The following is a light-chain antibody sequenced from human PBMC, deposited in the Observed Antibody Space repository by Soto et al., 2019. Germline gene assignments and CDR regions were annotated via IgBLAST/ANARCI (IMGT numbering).Light chain of an antibody. CDR1: QSIRIW. CDR3: QQRMNRIT. V-gene: IGKV1-5*01. CDR2: AAC. Sequence: DIQMTQSPSTLPASVGDRVPVTFRDSQSIRIWLGLYQEKPGKARKLLIDAACSLQSGVPSRFSGSGSGTDFTLTISSLEPEDFAVYYCQQRMNRITFGQGTRLEIK. J-gene: IGKJ5*01.